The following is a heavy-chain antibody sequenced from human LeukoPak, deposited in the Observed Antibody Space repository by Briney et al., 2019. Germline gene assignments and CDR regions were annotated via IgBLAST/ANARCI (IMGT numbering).Heavy chain of an antibody. CDR3: AKDGDYVWGSYRFDY. CDR2: ISWNSGSL. CDR1: GFTFDDYA. J-gene: IGHJ4*02. Sequence: PGGSLRLSCAASGFTFDDYAMHWVRHAPGKGLEWVSGISWNSGSLGYADSVKGRFTISRDNAKNSLYLQMNSLRAEDTALYYCAKDGDYVWGSYRFDYWGQGTLVTVSS. D-gene: IGHD3-16*02. V-gene: IGHV3-9*01.